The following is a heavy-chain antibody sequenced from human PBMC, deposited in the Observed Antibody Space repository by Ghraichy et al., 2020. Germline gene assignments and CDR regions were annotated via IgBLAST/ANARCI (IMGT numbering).Heavy chain of an antibody. CDR3: ARGTAMVMHYFDY. CDR1: GYTFTSYA. J-gene: IGHJ4*02. CDR2: INAGNGNT. D-gene: IGHD5-18*01. V-gene: IGHV1-3*01. Sequence: ASVKVSCKASGYTFTSYAMHWVRQAPGQRLEWMGWINAGNGNTKYSQKFQGRVTITRDTSASTAYMELSSLRSEDTAVYYCARGTAMVMHYFDYWGQGTLVTVSS.